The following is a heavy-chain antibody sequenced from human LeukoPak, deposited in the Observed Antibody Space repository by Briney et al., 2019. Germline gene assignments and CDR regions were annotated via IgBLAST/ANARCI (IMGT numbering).Heavy chain of an antibody. V-gene: IGHV4-39*01. CDR1: GDYITTTNYY. CDR3: ARRSRLYKHETTGYHDS. CDR2: VFYSGTT. D-gene: IGHD3-9*01. J-gene: IGHJ4*02. Sequence: RTSETLSLTCNVSGDYITTTNYYWAWIRQPPGKGLEWIARVFYSGTTYYHPSLKSRVIISMDTSRKQISLRLSSVTATDTAIYYCARRSRLYKHETTGYHDSWGQGTLVTVSS.